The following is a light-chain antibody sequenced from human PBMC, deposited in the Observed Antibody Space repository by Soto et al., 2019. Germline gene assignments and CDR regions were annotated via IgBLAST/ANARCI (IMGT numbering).Light chain of an antibody. V-gene: IGKV3-15*01. CDR1: ETVSTN. CDR3: QQYHSFPLT. CDR2: GSS. Sequence: EIVLTQSPATLSVSPGERATLSCRATETVSTNLAWFQRKAGQPPRLLIYGSSTRATGVPDRFSGSGSGTEFALIISSLQSEDVAVYYCQQYHSFPLTFGGGTKVEIK. J-gene: IGKJ4*01.